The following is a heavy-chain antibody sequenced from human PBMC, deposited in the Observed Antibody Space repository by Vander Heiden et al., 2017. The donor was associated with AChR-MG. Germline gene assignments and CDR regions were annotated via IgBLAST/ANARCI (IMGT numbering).Heavy chain of an antibody. CDR3: VRVSTSDSFALFDY. CDR2: IYNDGGT. Sequence: QVKLQESGPGLVKPSETLSLTCTVSGASFTSYYWTWIRQSAGKGLEWIGRIYNDGGTNYNPSLKSRVTMSVDMSKDQFSLKLDSVTAADTAVYYCVRVSTSDSFALFDYWGQGILVSVSS. CDR1: GASFTSYY. V-gene: IGHV4-4*07. D-gene: IGHD2-2*01. J-gene: IGHJ4*02.